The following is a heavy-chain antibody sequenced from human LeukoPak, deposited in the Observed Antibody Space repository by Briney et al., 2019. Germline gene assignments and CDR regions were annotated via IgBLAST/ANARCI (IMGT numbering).Heavy chain of an antibody. D-gene: IGHD2-21*01. V-gene: IGHV3-48*02. Sequence: GGALRLSCAASGFTFSGYHINSVRQAPGKGLEWISYISTAGTSIHYADSVRGRFAISRDNAKSSLYLQMNSLRDEDTAVYYCARVWQDDSGVDYWGRGTLVTVSS. CDR1: GFTFSGYH. J-gene: IGHJ4*02. CDR3: ARVWQDDSGVDY. CDR2: ISTAGTSI.